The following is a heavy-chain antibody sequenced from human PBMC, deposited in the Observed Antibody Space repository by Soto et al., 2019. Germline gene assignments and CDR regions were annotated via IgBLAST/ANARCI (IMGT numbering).Heavy chain of an antibody. J-gene: IGHJ6*02. CDR2: IYPGDSDT. D-gene: IGHD6-6*01. Sequence: PGESLKISCKGSGYSFTSYWIGWVRQMPGKGLEWMGIIYPGDSDTRYSPSFQGQVTISADKSISTAYLQWSSLKASDTAMYYCARARKRLVPSDYYYYYGMDVWGQGTTVTVSS. CDR3: ARARKRLVPSDYYYYYGMDV. V-gene: IGHV5-51*01. CDR1: GYSFTSYW.